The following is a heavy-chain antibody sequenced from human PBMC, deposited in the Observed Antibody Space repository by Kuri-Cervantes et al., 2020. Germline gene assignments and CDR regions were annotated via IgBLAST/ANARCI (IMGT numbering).Heavy chain of an antibody. Sequence: SETLSLTCAVYGGSFSGYYWSWIRQPPGKGLEWIGEINHSGSTNYNPSLKSRVTISVDTSKNQLSLKLSSVTAADTAVYYCARGRPRVDWFDPWGQGTLVTVSS. CDR1: GGSFSGYY. V-gene: IGHV4-34*01. CDR3: ARGRPRVDWFDP. J-gene: IGHJ5*02. CDR2: INHSGST.